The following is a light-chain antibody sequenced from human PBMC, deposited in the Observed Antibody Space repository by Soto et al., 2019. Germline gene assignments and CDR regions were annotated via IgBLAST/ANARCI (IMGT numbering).Light chain of an antibody. CDR2: EVS. CDR3: SSYTSSNTLVV. J-gene: IGLJ2*01. V-gene: IGLV2-14*01. CDR1: SSDVGGYNY. Sequence: QSALTQPASVSGSPGQSITIPCTGTSSDVGGYNYVSWYQQHPGKAPKLMMYEVSSRPSGVSNRFSGSKSGNTASLTISGLQADDEADYYCSSYTSSNTLVVFGGGTKVTVL.